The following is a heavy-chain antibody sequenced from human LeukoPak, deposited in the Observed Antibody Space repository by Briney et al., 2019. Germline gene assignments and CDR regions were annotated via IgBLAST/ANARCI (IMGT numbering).Heavy chain of an antibody. Sequence: GGSLRLSCAASGFTFSSYAMSWVRQAPGKGLEWVSAISGSGGSTYYADSVKGRFTISRDNSKNTLYLQMNSLRAEDTAVYYCAKPPRWRGGSCSSHWGQGTMVSVSS. CDR3: AKPPRWRGGSCSSH. CDR2: ISGSGGST. D-gene: IGHD2-15*01. J-gene: IGHJ4*02. V-gene: IGHV3-23*01. CDR1: GFTFSSYA.